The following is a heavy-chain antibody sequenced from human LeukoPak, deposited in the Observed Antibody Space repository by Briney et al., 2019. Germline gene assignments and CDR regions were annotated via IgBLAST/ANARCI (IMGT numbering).Heavy chain of an antibody. Sequence: ASVKVSCKASGYTFTAHYMHWVRQAPGQGLEWMGWISAYNGNTNYAQKLQGRVTMTTDTSTSTAYMELRSLRSDDTAVYYCGYSSGWYKGFQHWGQGTLVTVSS. D-gene: IGHD6-19*01. CDR3: GYSSGWYKGFQH. J-gene: IGHJ1*01. CDR2: ISAYNGNT. V-gene: IGHV1-18*04. CDR1: GYTFTAHY.